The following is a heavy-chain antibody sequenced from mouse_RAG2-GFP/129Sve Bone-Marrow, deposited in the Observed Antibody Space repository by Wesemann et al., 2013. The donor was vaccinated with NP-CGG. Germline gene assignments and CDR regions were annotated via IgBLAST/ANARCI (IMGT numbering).Heavy chain of an antibody. V-gene: IGHV3-6*01. CDR2: GSN. Sequence: GSNNYNPSLKNRISITRDTSKNQFFLKLNSVTTEDTATYYCASVAGYYEEFAYWGQGTLVTVSA. D-gene: IGHD2-3*01. CDR3: ASVAGYYEEFAY. J-gene: IGHJ3*01.